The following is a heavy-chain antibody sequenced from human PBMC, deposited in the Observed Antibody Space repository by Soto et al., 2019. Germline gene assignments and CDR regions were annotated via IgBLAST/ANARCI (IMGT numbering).Heavy chain of an antibody. CDR1: GFTFISHS. Sequence: EMQLVESGGGLVKSGGSLRLSCAASGFTFISHSMNWVRQAPGKGLEWVASISSSSSKIYYADSVKGRFTISRDNAENSLYLQMNSLRADDTAVYYCARWSGHCSTGVCVGLYFYYNVMDVWGQGTTVIVSS. D-gene: IGHD2-8*01. J-gene: IGHJ6*02. CDR3: ARWSGHCSTGVCVGLYFYYNVMDV. CDR2: ISSSSSKI. V-gene: IGHV3-21*01.